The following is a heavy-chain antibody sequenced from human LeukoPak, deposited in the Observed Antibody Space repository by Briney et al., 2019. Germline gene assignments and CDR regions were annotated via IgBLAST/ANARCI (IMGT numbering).Heavy chain of an antibody. V-gene: IGHV1-18*01. CDR1: GYTFTSYG. CDR2: ISAYNGNT. CDR3: ARAPHYYDSKDY. D-gene: IGHD3-22*01. J-gene: IGHJ4*02. Sequence: ASVKVSCTASGYTFTSYGISWVRQAPGQGLEWMGWISAYNGNTNYAQKLQGRVTMTTGTSTSTAYMELRSLRSDDTAVYYCARAPHYYDSKDYWGQGTLVTVSS.